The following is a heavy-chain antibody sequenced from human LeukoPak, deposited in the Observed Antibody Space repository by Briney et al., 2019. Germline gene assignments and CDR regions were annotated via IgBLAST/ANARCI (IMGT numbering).Heavy chain of an antibody. CDR2: IKQDGSEK. Sequence: GGSLRLSCAASGFTFSSYWMSWVRQAPGKGLEWVANIKQDGSEKYYVDSVKGRFTISRDNAKNTLYLQMNSLRAEDTAVYYCARDIEQWLVQGGAFDIWGQGTMVTVSS. J-gene: IGHJ3*02. CDR3: ARDIEQWLVQGGAFDI. D-gene: IGHD6-19*01. V-gene: IGHV3-7*01. CDR1: GFTFSSYW.